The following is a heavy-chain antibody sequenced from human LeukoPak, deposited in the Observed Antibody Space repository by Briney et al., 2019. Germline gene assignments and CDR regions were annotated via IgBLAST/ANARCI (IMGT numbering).Heavy chain of an antibody. V-gene: IGHV4-34*01. CDR2: INHSGST. CDR1: GGSFSGYS. J-gene: IGHJ4*02. Sequence: SETLSLTCAVYGGSFSGYSWSWIRQLPGKGLEWIGEINHSGSTYYNPSLKSRVTISVDTSKNQFSLKLSSVTAADTAVYYCAGYDLLTGFWNWGQGTLVTVSS. CDR3: AGYDLLTGFWN. D-gene: IGHD3-9*01.